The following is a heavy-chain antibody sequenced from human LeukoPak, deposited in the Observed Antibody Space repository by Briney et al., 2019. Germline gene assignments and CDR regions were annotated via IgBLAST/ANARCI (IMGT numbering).Heavy chain of an antibody. Sequence: FSGYYWXWIRQXPGKGLEWVGEINHRGSTNYNPSLKSRVTISVDTSKNQFSLKLSSVTAADTAVYYCARGTMADYWGQGTLVTVSS. CDR3: ARGTMADY. CDR1: FSGYY. V-gene: IGHV4-34*01. J-gene: IGHJ4*02. CDR2: INHRGST. D-gene: IGHD3-10*01.